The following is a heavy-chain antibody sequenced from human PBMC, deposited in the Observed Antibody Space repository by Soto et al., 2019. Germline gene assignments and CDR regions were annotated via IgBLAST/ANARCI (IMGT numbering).Heavy chain of an antibody. Sequence: ESGGGLVKPGGSLRLSCAASGFTFSSYSMNWVRQAPGKGLEWVSSISSSSSYIYYADSVKGRFTISRDNAKNSLYLQMNSLRAEDTAVYYCARDRRGRYCSSTSCYLGRYFDLWGRGTLVTVSS. D-gene: IGHD2-2*01. CDR3: ARDRRGRYCSSTSCYLGRYFDL. J-gene: IGHJ2*01. CDR1: GFTFSSYS. CDR2: ISSSSSYI. V-gene: IGHV3-21*01.